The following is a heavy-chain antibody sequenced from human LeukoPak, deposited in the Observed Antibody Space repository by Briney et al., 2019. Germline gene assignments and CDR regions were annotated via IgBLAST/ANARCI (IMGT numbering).Heavy chain of an antibody. CDR3: ARSGDLWFGSYYYYYMDV. V-gene: IGHV3-7*01. CDR1: GFTFSSYW. J-gene: IGHJ6*03. D-gene: IGHD3-10*01. CDR2: IKQDGSEK. Sequence: GGSLRLSCAASGFTFSSYWMSWVRQAPGKGLEWVANIKQDGSEKYYVDSVKGRFTISRDNAKNSLYLQMNSLRAEDTAVYYCARSGDLWFGSYYYYYMDVWGKGTTVTVSS.